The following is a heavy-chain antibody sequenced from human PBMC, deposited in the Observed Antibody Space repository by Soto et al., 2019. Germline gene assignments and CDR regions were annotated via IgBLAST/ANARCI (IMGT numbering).Heavy chain of an antibody. V-gene: IGHV3-66*01. CDR2: IYSGGST. D-gene: IGHD4-4*01. CDR3: ARDGTSLSKGNWFDP. Sequence: PGGSLRLSCAASGFTVSSNYMSWVRQAPGKGLEWVSVIYSGGSTYYADSVKSRFAISRDNSKNTLYLQMNSLRAEDTAVYYCARDGTSLSKGNWFDPWGQGTLVTVSS. J-gene: IGHJ5*02. CDR1: GFTVSSNY.